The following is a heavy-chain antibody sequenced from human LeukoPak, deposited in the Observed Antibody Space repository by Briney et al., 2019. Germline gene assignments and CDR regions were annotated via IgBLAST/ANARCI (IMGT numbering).Heavy chain of an antibody. V-gene: IGHV4-38-2*02. CDR1: GYSISSGYY. J-gene: IGHJ4*02. D-gene: IGHD6-19*01. CDR3: ARSGEQTMYSSGRWLYGY. Sequence: SETLSLTCTVSGYSISSGYYWGWIRQPPGKGLEWIGNIYPTGNTYYNPSLKSRVTISVDTSKNQFSLKLNSVTAADTAVYYCARSGEQTMYSSGRWLYGYWGQGTLVTVSS. CDR2: IYPTGNT.